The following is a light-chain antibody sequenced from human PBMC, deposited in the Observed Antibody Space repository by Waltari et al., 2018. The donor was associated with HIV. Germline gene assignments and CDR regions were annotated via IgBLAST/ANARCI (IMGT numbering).Light chain of an antibody. V-gene: IGLV1-47*01. CDR2: RDY. J-gene: IGLJ1*01. Sequence: QSVLTQPPSASGTLGQRVTISCPGSSSNVGSKAVYWFQQVPGTAPKLLIYRDYRRRSGIPDLFSGSKSGASASLTISGLRSEDEADYYCVAWDDSLSGYVFGTGTKVSVL. CDR1: SSNVGSKA. CDR3: VAWDDSLSGYV.